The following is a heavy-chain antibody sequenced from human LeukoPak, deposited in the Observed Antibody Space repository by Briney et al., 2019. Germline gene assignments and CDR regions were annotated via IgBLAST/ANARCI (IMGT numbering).Heavy chain of an antibody. CDR3: ARDRAEGDYAPDNWFDP. CDR1: GGSISSGGYS. D-gene: IGHD4-17*01. CDR2: IYHSGST. Sequence: SQTLSLTCAVSGGSISSGGYSWSWIRQPPGKGLEWIGYIYHSGSTYYNPSLKSRVTISVDTSKNQFSLKLSSVTAADTAVYYCARDRAEGDYAPDNWFDPWGQGTLVTVSS. J-gene: IGHJ5*02. V-gene: IGHV4-30-2*01.